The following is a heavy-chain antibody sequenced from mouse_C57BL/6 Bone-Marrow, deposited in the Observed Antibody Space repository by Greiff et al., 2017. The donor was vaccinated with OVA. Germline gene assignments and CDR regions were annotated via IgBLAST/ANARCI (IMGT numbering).Heavy chain of an antibody. Sequence: QVQLQQSGAELMKPGASVKLSCKATGYTFTGYWIEWVKQRPGHGLEWIGEILPGSGSTNYNEKFKGKATFTADTSSNTAYMQLSSLTTEDSAIYYGAREAGYYGNCGFAYWGQGTLVTVSA. D-gene: IGHD2-1*01. J-gene: IGHJ3*01. CDR3: AREAGYYGNCGFAY. CDR2: ILPGSGST. CDR1: GYTFTGYW. V-gene: IGHV1-9*01.